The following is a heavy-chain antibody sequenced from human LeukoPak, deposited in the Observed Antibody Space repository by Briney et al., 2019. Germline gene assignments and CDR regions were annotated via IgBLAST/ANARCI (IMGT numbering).Heavy chain of an antibody. J-gene: IGHJ6*03. CDR3: ARQLSGYENYYYYYYMDV. D-gene: IGHD5-12*01. CDR1: GGTFSSYA. V-gene: IGHV1-18*01. Sequence: ASVKVSCKASGGTFSSYAISWVRQAPGQGLEWMGWISAYNGNTNYAQKLQGRVTMTTDTSTSTAYMELRSLRSDDTAVYYCARQLSGYENYYYYYYMDVWGKGTTVTVSS. CDR2: ISAYNGNT.